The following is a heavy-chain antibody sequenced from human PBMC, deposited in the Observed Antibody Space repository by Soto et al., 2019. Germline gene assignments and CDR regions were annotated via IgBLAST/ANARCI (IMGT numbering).Heavy chain of an antibody. J-gene: IGHJ6*02. Sequence: QVHLQESGPGLVKPSGTLSLICTVSGNSMFNYYWSWIRQPAGKGLEWIGRVYTDGTAIYNPSLKGRVTMSVDISKNQFSLNVNSVTAADTAVYYCAKGWFVDGDYMHHVMDVWGQGATVIVS. D-gene: IGHD4-17*01. V-gene: IGHV4-4*07. CDR2: VYTDGTA. CDR3: AKGWFVDGDYMHHVMDV. CDR1: GNSMFNYY.